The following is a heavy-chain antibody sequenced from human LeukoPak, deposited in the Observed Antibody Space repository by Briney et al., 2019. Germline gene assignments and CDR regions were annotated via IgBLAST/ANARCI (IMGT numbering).Heavy chain of an antibody. Sequence: EASVKVSCKASGYTFTGYYMHWVRQAPGQGLEWMGWINPKSGGTNYAQKFQGRVTMTRDTSISTAYMELSRLRSDDTAVYYCARSARRGAVAGTDPYYYYYMDVWGKGTTVTVSS. J-gene: IGHJ6*03. CDR2: INPKSGGT. D-gene: IGHD6-19*01. CDR1: GYTFTGYY. CDR3: ARSARRGAVAGTDPYYYYYMDV. V-gene: IGHV1-2*02.